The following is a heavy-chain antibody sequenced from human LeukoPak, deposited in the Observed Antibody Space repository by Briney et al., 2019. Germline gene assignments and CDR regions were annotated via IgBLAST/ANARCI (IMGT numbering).Heavy chain of an antibody. V-gene: IGHV4-34*01. D-gene: IGHD3-22*01. CDR2: INHSGST. J-gene: IGHJ4*02. Sequence: SETLSLTCAVYGGSFSGYYWSWIRQPPGKGLEWIGEINHSGSTNYNPSLKSRVTISVDTSKNQFPLKLSSVTAADTAVYYCARMRRTYYYDSSGYWIFDYWGQGTLVTVSS. CDR3: ARMRRTYYYDSSGYWIFDY. CDR1: GGSFSGYY.